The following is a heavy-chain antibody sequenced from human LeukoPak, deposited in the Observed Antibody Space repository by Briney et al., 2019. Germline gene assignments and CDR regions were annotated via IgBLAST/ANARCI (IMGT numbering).Heavy chain of an antibody. J-gene: IGHJ4*02. D-gene: IGHD2-2*02. V-gene: IGHV3-23*01. CDR2: ISGSGGST. CDR1: GFTFSSYA. CDR3: AKVIVVVPAAIPYFDY. Sequence: GGSLRLSCAASGFTFSSYAMSWVRQAPGKGLEWVSAISGSGGSTYYADSGKGRFTISRDNSKNTLYLQMNSLRAEDTAVYYCAKVIVVVPAAIPYFDYWGQGTLVTVSS.